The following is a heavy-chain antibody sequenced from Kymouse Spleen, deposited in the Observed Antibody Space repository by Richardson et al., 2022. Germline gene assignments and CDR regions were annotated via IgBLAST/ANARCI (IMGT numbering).Heavy chain of an antibody. D-gene: IGHD2-2*02. CDR2: ISGSGGST. CDR3: ASRYCSSTSCYVLVRP. V-gene: IGHV3-23*04. CDR1: GFTFSSYA. Sequence: EVQLVESGGGLVQPGGSLRLSCAASGFTFSSYAMSWVRQAPGKGLEWVSAISGSGGSTYYADSVKGRFTISRDNSKNTLYLQMNSLRAEDTAVYYCASRYCSSTSCYVLVRPLGPGNPGHRLL. J-gene: IGHJ5*02.